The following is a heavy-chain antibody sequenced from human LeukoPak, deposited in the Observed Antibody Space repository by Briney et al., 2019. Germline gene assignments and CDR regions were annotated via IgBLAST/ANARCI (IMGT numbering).Heavy chain of an antibody. CDR1: GGTFSSYA. D-gene: IGHD5-18*01. V-gene: IGHV1-69*13. Sequence: SVKVSCKASGGTFSSYAISWVRQAPGQGLEWMGGITPIFGTANYAQKFQGRVTITADESTSTAYMELSSLRSEDTAVYYCAREDVDTAILFDYWGQGTLVTVSS. J-gene: IGHJ4*02. CDR3: AREDVDTAILFDY. CDR2: ITPIFGTA.